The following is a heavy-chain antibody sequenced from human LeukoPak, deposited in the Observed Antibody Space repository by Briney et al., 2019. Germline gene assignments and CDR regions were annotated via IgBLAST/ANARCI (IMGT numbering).Heavy chain of an antibody. D-gene: IGHD2-2*01. V-gene: IGHV4-4*07. J-gene: IGHJ5*02. CDR1: GGSISSYY. CDR3: ARDRRYCSSTSCYGWFDP. CDR2: IYTSGST. Sequence: PSETLSLTGTVSGGSISSYYWSWIRQPAGKGLEWIGRIYTSGSTNYNPSLKSRVTMSVDTSKNQFSLKLSSVTAADTAVYYCARDRRYCSSTSCYGWFDPWGQGTLVTVSS.